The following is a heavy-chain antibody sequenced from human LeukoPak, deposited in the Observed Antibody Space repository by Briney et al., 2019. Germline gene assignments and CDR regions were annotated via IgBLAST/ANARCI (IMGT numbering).Heavy chain of an antibody. CDR3: AGSWSPYDAFDI. CDR2: INQDGSKK. V-gene: IGHV3-7*01. Sequence: QPGGSLRLSCAASEFTFSSYWMIWVRQAPGKGLEWVANINQDGSKKYYVDSVKGRFTISRDNAKNSLYLQMNSLRAEDTAVYYCAGSWSPYDAFDIWGQGTMVTVSS. J-gene: IGHJ3*02. D-gene: IGHD6-13*01. CDR1: EFTFSSYW.